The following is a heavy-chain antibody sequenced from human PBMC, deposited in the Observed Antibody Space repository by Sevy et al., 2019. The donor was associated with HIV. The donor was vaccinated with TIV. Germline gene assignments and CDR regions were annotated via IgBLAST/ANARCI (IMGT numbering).Heavy chain of an antibody. J-gene: IGHJ6*03. V-gene: IGHV1-69*06. CDR2: IIPIFGTA. CDR3: AGDGGSWSYYNSPPHYYYMDV. CDR1: GGTFSSYA. Sequence: ASVKVSCKASGGTFSSYAISWVRQAPGQGLEWMGGIIPIFGTANYAQKFQGRVTITADKSTSTAYMELSSLRSEDTAVYYYAGDGGSWSYYNSPPHYYYMDVWGKGTTVTVSS. D-gene: IGHD3-10*01.